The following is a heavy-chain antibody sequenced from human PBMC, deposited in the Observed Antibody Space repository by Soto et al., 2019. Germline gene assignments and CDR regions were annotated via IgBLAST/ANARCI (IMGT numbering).Heavy chain of an antibody. V-gene: IGHV4-59*01. J-gene: IGHJ6*03. CDR3: ARVTKDPYCSSTSCYGAYYYYYMDV. CDR1: GGSISSYY. CDR2: IYYSGST. Sequence: NPSETLSLTCTVSGGSISSYYWSWIRQPPGKGLEWIGYIYYSGSTNYNPSLKSRVTISVDTSKNQFSLKLSSVTAADTAVYYCARVTKDPYCSSTSCYGAYYYYYMDVWGKGTTVTVSS. D-gene: IGHD2-2*01.